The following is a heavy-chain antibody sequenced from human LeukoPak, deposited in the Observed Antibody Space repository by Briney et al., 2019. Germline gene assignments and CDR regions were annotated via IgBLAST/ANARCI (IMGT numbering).Heavy chain of an antibody. J-gene: IGHJ4*02. CDR1: GFTFSDYY. Sequence: GGSLRLSCAASGFTFSDYYMSWIRQAPGKGLEWVSDISSSSRYANYADSVKGRLTISRDNAKKSLYLQMNSLRAEDTAVYYCTRDKQQLDDYWGQGTLVTVSS. D-gene: IGHD1-1*01. CDR3: TRDKQQLDDY. V-gene: IGHV3-11*05. CDR2: ISSSSRYA.